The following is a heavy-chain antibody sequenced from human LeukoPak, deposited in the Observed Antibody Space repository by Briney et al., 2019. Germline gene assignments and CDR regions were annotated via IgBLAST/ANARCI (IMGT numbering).Heavy chain of an antibody. CDR2: IYTRGST. CDR3: ARGLYYSSDICSGGDVFDT. Sequence: SETLSLTCTVSGGSINNYYWSWIRQPAGKGLEWIGRIYTRGSTNYNPSLTSRVTMSVDTSKNQFSLKLSSVTAADTTVYCCARGLYYSSDICSGGDVFDTWGQGTMVSVSS. J-gene: IGHJ3*02. D-gene: IGHD3-10*01. V-gene: IGHV4-4*07. CDR1: GGSINNYY.